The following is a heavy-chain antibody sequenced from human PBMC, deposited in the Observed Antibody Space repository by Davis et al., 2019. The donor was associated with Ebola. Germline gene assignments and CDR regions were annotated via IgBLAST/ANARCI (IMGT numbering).Heavy chain of an antibody. CDR3: AKGRLVYAIGWFDP. D-gene: IGHD2-8*01. Sequence: GESLKISCAASGFTFSSYGMHWVRQAPGKGLEWVTVISYDGSNKYYADSVKGRFTISRDNSKNTLYLQMNSLRAEDTAVYYCAKGRLVYAIGWFDPWGQGTLVTVSS. V-gene: IGHV3-30*18. CDR2: ISYDGSNK. CDR1: GFTFSSYG. J-gene: IGHJ5*02.